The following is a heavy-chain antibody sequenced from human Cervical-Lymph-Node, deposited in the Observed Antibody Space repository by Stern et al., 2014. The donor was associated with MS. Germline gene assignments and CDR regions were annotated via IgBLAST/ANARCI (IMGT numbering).Heavy chain of an antibody. J-gene: IGHJ4*02. CDR2: IHGNDDK. Sequence: QVPLKESGPPLVKPRQTLTLTCTFSGFSLSTSGMSVGWIPPPPGQDLVFLAFIHGNDDKRYSSSRKSRLTNNKDTAKDQVVLTMTNMDPVDTATYYCAHRRRSLHYSGSLDYWGQGTLVIVSS. CDR3: AHRRRSLHYSGSLDY. D-gene: IGHD3-10*01. V-gene: IGHV2-5*01. CDR1: GFSLSTSGMS.